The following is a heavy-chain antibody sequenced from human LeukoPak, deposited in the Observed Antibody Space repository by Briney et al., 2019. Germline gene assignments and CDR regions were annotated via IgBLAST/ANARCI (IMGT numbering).Heavy chain of an antibody. CDR1: GYSFTGYY. D-gene: IGHD5-18*01. CDR2: INPNSGGP. Sequence: ASVKVSCKTTGYSFTGYYIHWVRQAPGQGLEWMGRINPNSGGPNYGQKFQGTVTMTRDTSISTAYLELSNLRSDDTAAYYCVRGYSYGFYFDYWGQGSLVTVSS. V-gene: IGHV1-2*06. CDR3: VRGYSYGFYFDY. J-gene: IGHJ4*02.